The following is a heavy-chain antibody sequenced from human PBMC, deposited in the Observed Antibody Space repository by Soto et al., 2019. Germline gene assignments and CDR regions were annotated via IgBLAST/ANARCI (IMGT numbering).Heavy chain of an antibody. CDR2: IYPGDSDT. CDR3: ARGDMGVPAGLYYYYGMDV. CDR1: GYSFTSYW. J-gene: IGHJ6*02. V-gene: IGHV5-51*01. D-gene: IGHD2-2*01. Sequence: GESLKISCKGSGYSFTSYWIGWVRQMPGKGLEWMGIIYPGDSDTRYSPSFQGQVTISADKSISTAYLQWSSLKASDTAMYYCARGDMGVPAGLYYYYGMDVWGQGTTVTVSS.